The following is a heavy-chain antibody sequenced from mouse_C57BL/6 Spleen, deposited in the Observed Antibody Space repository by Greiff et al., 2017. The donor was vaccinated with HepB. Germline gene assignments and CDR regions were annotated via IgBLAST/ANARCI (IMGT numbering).Heavy chain of an antibody. CDR2: INPSNGGT. CDR3: AREGYYGSSRYFDV. D-gene: IGHD1-1*01. Sequence: VQLQQSGTELVKPGASVKLSCKASGYTFTSYWMHWVKQRPGQGLEWIGNINPSNGGTNYNEKFKSKATLTVDKSSSTAYMQLSSLTSEDSAVYYCAREGYYGSSRYFDVWGTGTTVTVSS. J-gene: IGHJ1*03. V-gene: IGHV1-53*01. CDR1: GYTFTSYW.